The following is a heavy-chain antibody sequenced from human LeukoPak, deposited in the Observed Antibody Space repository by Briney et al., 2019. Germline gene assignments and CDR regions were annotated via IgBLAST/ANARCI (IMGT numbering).Heavy chain of an antibody. D-gene: IGHD6-13*01. V-gene: IGHV3-53*01. J-gene: IGHJ6*02. Sequence: GGSLRLSCAASGFIVSGDFMSWVRQAPGKGLEWVSVIYSDGSTYYADSVKGRFTISRDNSKNTLDLQMTGLRAEDTAVYYCASAAGTYYYYGMDVWGQGTTVTVSS. CDR2: IYSDGST. CDR1: GFIVSGDF. CDR3: ASAAGTYYYYGMDV.